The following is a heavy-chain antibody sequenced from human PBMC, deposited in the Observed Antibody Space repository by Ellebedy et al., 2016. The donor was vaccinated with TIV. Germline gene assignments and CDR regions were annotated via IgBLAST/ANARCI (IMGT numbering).Heavy chain of an antibody. Sequence: GESLKISCKGSGYSFSSYWIDWVRQMPGKGLEWMGGIYPGDSKTSFSPSFQGQVTISADKSISTAYLQWSSLKASDTAMYYCARLDGEKGDFDYWGQGTLVTVSS. J-gene: IGHJ4*02. V-gene: IGHV5-51*01. CDR1: GYSFSSYW. CDR2: IYPGDSKT. CDR3: ARLDGEKGDFDY.